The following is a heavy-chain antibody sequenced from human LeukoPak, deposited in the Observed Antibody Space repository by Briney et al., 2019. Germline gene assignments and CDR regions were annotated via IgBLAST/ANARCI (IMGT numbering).Heavy chain of an antibody. CDR1: GGSFGGYY. V-gene: IGHV4-34*01. CDR3: ARADRQYYYDSSGYLDY. J-gene: IGHJ4*02. Sequence: SETLSLTCAVYGGSFGGYYWSWLRQPPGKGLEWIREINHSGSTNYNPSLKSRVTISEETSKNQFSLKLSSVTAADTAVYYCARADRQYYYDSSGYLDYWGQGTLVTVSS. D-gene: IGHD3-22*01. CDR2: INHSGST.